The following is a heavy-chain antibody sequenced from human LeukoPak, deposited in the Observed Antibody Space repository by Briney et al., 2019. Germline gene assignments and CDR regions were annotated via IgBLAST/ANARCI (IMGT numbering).Heavy chain of an antibody. V-gene: IGHV4-59*08. Sequence: SETLSLTCTVSGGSISSYYWSWIRQPPGKGLEWIGYIYYSGSTNYNPSLKSRVTISVDTSKNQFSLKLSSVTAADTAVYYCARLDGYKFRSFDYWGQGTLVTVSS. J-gene: IGHJ4*02. CDR1: GGSISSYY. D-gene: IGHD5-24*01. CDR3: ARLDGYKFRSFDY. CDR2: IYYSGST.